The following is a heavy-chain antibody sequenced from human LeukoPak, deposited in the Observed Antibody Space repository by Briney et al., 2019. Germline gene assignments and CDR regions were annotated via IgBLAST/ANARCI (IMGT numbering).Heavy chain of an antibody. D-gene: IGHD4-23*01. CDR1: GGSFSGYY. V-gene: IGHV4-34*01. Sequence: PSETLSLTCAVYGGSFSGYYWSWIRQPPGKGLEWIGEINHSGSTNYNPPLKSRVTISVDTSKNQFSLQLSSVTAADTAVYYCARAVGYYYYMDVWGKGTTVSVSS. CDR3: ARAVGYYYYMDV. CDR2: INHSGST. J-gene: IGHJ6*03.